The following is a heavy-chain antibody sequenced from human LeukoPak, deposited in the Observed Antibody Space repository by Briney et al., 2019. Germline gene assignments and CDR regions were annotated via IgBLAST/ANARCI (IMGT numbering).Heavy chain of an antibody. V-gene: IGHV1-2*02. CDR2: INPNSGGT. J-gene: IGHJ3*02. Sequence: ASVKVSCKASGYTFTGYYMHWVRQAPGQGLEWMGWINPNSGGTNYAQKFQGRVTLTRDTSISTAYMELSRLRSDDTAMYYCAKLYVTGDAFDIWGQGTMVTVAS. CDR1: GYTFTGYY. D-gene: IGHD7-27*01. CDR3: AKLYVTGDAFDI.